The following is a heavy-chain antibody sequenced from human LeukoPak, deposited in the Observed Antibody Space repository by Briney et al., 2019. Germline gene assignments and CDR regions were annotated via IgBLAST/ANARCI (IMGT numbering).Heavy chain of an antibody. Sequence: GGSLRLSCTASGFTFSNYGMIWVRQAPGKGLEWVSFISSSSTTIYYADSVQGRFTISRDNAKNSLYLQMNSLAAEDTAVCYCARGPYSSTWYSNYWGLGTLVTVSS. CDR3: ARGPYSSTWYSNY. CDR2: ISSSSTTI. D-gene: IGHD6-13*01. J-gene: IGHJ4*02. CDR1: GFTFSNYG. V-gene: IGHV3-48*01.